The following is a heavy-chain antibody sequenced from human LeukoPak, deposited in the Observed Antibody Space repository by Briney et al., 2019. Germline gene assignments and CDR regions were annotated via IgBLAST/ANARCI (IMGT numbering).Heavy chain of an antibody. D-gene: IGHD3-10*01. CDR3: AKDIGVRGVISLVDY. J-gene: IGHJ4*02. CDR2: ISGNGVNT. V-gene: IGHV3-64*02. CDR1: EFTYSNFA. Sequence: GGSLRLSCAASEFTYSNFAMHWVRQAPGGGLEYVSGISGNGVNTYYADSVKGRFIISRDNAKNSLYLQMNSLRAEDTALYYCAKDIGVRGVISLVDYWGQGTLVTVSS.